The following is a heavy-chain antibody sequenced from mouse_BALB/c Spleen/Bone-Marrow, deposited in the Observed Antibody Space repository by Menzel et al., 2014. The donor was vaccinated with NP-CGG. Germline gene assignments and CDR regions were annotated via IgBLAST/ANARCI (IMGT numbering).Heavy chain of an antibody. Sequence: EVQLVESGPGLVKPSQSLSLTCTVTGYSITSDYAWNWIQQFPGNELEWMGFISYSGSTSYNPSLKSRISITRDTSKNQFFLQLNSVTTEDTATYYCARFYYYGSSYKNWYFDVWGAGTTVTVSS. CDR2: ISYSGST. CDR3: ARFYYYGSSYKNWYFDV. J-gene: IGHJ1*01. V-gene: IGHV3-2*02. D-gene: IGHD1-1*01. CDR1: GYSITSDYA.